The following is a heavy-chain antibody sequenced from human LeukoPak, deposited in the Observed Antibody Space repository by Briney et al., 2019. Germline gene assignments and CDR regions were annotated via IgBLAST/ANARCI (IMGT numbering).Heavy chain of an antibody. Sequence: ASVKVSCKASGYTFTSYYMHWVRQAPGQGLEWMGIINPSGGSTSYAQKFQGRVTMTRDMSTSTVYMELSSLRSEDTAVYYCARGSPLRYFDWWAHHDAFDIWGQGTMVTVSS. CDR2: INPSGGST. J-gene: IGHJ3*02. V-gene: IGHV1-46*01. CDR3: ARGSPLRYFDWWAHHDAFDI. D-gene: IGHD3-9*01. CDR1: GYTFTSYY.